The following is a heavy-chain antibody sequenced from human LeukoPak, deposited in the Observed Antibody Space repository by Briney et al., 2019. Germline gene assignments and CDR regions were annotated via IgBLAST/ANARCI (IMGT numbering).Heavy chain of an antibody. CDR2: IYRSGSA. V-gene: IGHV4-38-2*01. CDR1: NYSISSNYY. D-gene: IGHD6-19*01. Sequence: SETPSLTCAVSNYSISSNYYWGWIRQPPGKGLEWIGCIYRSGSAYYNPSLKSRVTISVDTSKNQFSLKLISVTAADTAVYYCARTAVRWYFDFWGRGSLVTVSS. J-gene: IGHJ2*01. CDR3: ARTAVRWYFDF.